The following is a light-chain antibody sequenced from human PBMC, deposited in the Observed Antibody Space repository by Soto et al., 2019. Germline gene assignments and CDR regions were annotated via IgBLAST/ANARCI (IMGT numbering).Light chain of an antibody. CDR3: QSYDSSLSVVV. CDR1: RSNIGAGYD. J-gene: IGLJ2*01. CDR2: GNS. V-gene: IGLV1-40*01. Sequence: QSVLTQPPSLSGAPGQTVTISCTGSRSNIGAGYDVHWYQQLPGTAPKLLIYGNSNRPSGVPDRFSGSKSGTSASLAITGLQAEDEADYYCQSYDSSLSVVVFGGETKLTVL.